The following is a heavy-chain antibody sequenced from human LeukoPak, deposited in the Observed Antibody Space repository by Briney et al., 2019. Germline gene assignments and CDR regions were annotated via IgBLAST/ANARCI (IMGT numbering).Heavy chain of an antibody. CDR1: GGSISSSSYY. CDR3: ARHGKRNYYDSSGYYKY. J-gene: IGHJ4*02. Sequence: SETLSLTCTVSGGSISSSSYYWGWIRPPPGQGLGWIGSIYYSGGTYYNPSLKSRVTISVDTSKNQFSLKLSSVTAADTAVYYCARHGKRNYYDSSGYYKYWGQGTLVTVSS. V-gene: IGHV4-39*01. CDR2: IYYSGGT. D-gene: IGHD3-22*01.